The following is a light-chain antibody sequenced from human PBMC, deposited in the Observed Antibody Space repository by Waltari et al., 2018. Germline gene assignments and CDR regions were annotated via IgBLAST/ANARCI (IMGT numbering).Light chain of an antibody. CDR2: DVS. J-gene: IGKJ4*01. Sequence: IQMTQSPSSLSARVGERVTITCHASQAISHYLNWYQQKRGRAPKLLISDVSNLQRGVPSRFSGSGSGTDFTFTISSLQPEDIATYYCQQYDNVPRFGGGTKVEIK. CDR1: QAISHY. CDR3: QQYDNVPR. V-gene: IGKV1-33*01.